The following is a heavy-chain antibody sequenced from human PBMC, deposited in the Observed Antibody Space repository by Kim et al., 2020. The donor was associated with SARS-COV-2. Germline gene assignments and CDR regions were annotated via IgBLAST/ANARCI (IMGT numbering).Heavy chain of an antibody. D-gene: IGHD2-2*01. J-gene: IGHJ4*02. V-gene: IGHV3-30*18. Sequence: GGSLRLSCAASGFTFSSYGMHWVRQAPGKGLEWVAVISYDGSNKYYADSVKGRFTISRDNSKNTLYLQMNSLRAEDTAVYYCAKGDCSRTSCFYFDYWGQGTLVTVSS. CDR3: AKGDCSRTSCFYFDY. CDR1: GFTFSSYG. CDR2: ISYDGSNK.